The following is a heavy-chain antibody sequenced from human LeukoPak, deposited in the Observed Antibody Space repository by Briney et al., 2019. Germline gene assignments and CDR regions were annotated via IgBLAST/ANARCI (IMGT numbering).Heavy chain of an antibody. CDR3: AKDTPTTGYHLDS. D-gene: IGHD1-1*01. Sequence: GGSLRLSCAASGFTFSSYGMHWVRQAPGKGLEWVAFIRYDGSGKSYADSVKGRFTISRDNSENTLYLQINSLRVEDTAVYYCAKDTPTTGYHLDSWGQGTLVTVSS. J-gene: IGHJ4*02. V-gene: IGHV3-30*02. CDR2: IRYDGSGK. CDR1: GFTFSSYG.